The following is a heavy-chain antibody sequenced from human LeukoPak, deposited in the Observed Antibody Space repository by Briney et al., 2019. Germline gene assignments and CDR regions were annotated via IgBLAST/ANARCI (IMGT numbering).Heavy chain of an antibody. CDR3: ARDAPGTVTNDY. Sequence: PGGSLRLSCAASGFIFTSYEMNWVRQAPGKGLEWVSWISRSGNTKYADSVKGRFTISRDNAKNSLYLQMNNLRVEDTAVYYCARDAPGTVTNDYWGQGTLVTVSS. V-gene: IGHV3-48*03. D-gene: IGHD4-17*01. J-gene: IGHJ4*02. CDR1: GFIFTSYE. CDR2: ISRSGNTK.